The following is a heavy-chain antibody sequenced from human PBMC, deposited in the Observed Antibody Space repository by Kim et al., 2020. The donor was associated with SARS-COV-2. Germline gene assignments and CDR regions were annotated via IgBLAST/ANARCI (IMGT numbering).Heavy chain of an antibody. J-gene: IGHJ6*02. D-gene: IGHD1-26*01. Sequence: ASVKVSCKASGYTFTGYYMHWVRQAPGQGLEWMGWINPNSGGTNYAQKFQGRVTMTRDTSISTAYMELSRLRSDDTAVYYCARVGSGSYYSYYYYYYGMAVWGQGTTVTVSS. CDR3: ARVGSGSYYSYYYYYYGMAV. CDR2: INPNSGGT. V-gene: IGHV1-2*02. CDR1: GYTFTGYY.